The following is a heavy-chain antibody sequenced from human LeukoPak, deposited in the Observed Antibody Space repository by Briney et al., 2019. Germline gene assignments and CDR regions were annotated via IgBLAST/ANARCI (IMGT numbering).Heavy chain of an antibody. J-gene: IGHJ5*02. D-gene: IGHD3-22*01. CDR3: ARGNLYDSNGGYSYSNWIDT. V-gene: IGHV1-46*01. CDR1: GYTFTNYY. Sequence: GASVKVSCKASGYTFTNYYMHWVRQAPGQGLEWMGIINPFGGSTNYAQKFQGRVTMTRETSTSTVYMELSSLRSEDTAVYYCARGNLYDSNGGYSYSNWIDTWGQGTLVTVSS. CDR2: INPFGGST.